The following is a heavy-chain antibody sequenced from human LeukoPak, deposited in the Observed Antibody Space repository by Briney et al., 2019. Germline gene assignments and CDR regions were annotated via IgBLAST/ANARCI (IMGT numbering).Heavy chain of an antibody. D-gene: IGHD6-6*01. V-gene: IGHV3-74*01. CDR3: AKDGAGSSLYMDV. CDR2: INSDGSST. Sequence: PGGSLRLSCAASGFTFSSYWMSWVRQAPGKGLVWVSRINSDGSSTSYADSVKGRFTISRDNAKNTLYLQMNSLRAEDTAMYYCAKDGAGSSLYMDVWGKGTTVTVSS. J-gene: IGHJ6*03. CDR1: GFTFSSYW.